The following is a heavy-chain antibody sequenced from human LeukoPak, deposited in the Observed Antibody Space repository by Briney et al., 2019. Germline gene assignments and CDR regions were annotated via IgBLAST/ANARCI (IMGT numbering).Heavy chain of an antibody. Sequence: GGSLRLSCAASGFTFSSYAMHWVRQAPGKGLEWVAVISYDGSNKYYADSVKGRFTISRDNSKNTLYLQMNSLRAEDTAVYYCARSDYYGSGSRLLDPWGQGTLVTVSS. CDR1: GFTFSSYA. J-gene: IGHJ5*02. V-gene: IGHV3-30-3*01. D-gene: IGHD3-10*01. CDR3: ARSDYYGSGSRLLDP. CDR2: ISYDGSNK.